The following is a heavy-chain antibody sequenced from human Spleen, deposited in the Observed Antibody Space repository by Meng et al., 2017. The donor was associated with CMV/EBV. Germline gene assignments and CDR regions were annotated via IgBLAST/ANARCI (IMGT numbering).Heavy chain of an antibody. V-gene: IGHV4-34*01. CDR2: INHSGST. Sequence: YVGSFSCYYWSWIRQPPGKGLEWIGEINHSGSTNYNPSLKSRVTISVDTSKNQFSLKLCSVTAADTAVYYCAALVVPAAISRAFDIWGQGTMVTVSS. D-gene: IGHD2-2*01. CDR3: AALVVPAAISRAFDI. CDR1: VGSFSCYY. J-gene: IGHJ3*02.